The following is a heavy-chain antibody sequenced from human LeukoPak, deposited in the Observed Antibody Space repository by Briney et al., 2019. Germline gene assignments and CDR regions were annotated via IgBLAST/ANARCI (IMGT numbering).Heavy chain of an antibody. CDR1: GYTFTTYP. V-gene: IGHV7-4-1*02. D-gene: IGHD1-1*01. CDR2: INTNTGNP. Sequence: ASVKVSCKASGYTFTTYPVNWVRQAPGQGLEWMGWINTNTGNPTYAQGFTGRFVFSLDTSVNTAYLQISTLKAEDTAVYYCARGVERPREAAAFDIWGQGTVVTVSS. CDR3: ARGVERPREAAAFDI. J-gene: IGHJ3*02.